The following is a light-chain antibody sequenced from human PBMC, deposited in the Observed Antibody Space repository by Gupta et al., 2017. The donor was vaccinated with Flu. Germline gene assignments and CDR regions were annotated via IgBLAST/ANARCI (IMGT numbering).Light chain of an antibody. Sequence: SFLSASVGDRVTITCRASQDIVGYLSWYQQKPGRAPNLLLFAASTLQNGVPSRFLGSGSGTEFTLTITRLQPEDSATYYCQQHIGYHLRSFGGGTKVETK. CDR2: AAS. V-gene: IGKV1-9*01. J-gene: IGKJ4*01. CDR3: QQHIGYHLRS. CDR1: QDIVGY.